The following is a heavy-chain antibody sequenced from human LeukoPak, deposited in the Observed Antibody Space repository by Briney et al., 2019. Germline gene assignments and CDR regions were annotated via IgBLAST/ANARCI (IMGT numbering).Heavy chain of an antibody. D-gene: IGHD5-18*01. CDR3: AKYADTAMVPYFDY. CDR1: GFTFSSHA. J-gene: IGHJ4*02. CDR2: ISGIGGST. V-gene: IGHV3-23*01. Sequence: GGSLRLSWAAAGFTFSSHAMSWVRQAPGKGREWVSAISGIGGSTYYADSVKGRFTISRDNSKNTLYQQMNSLRAEDTAVYYCAKYADTAMVPYFDYWGQGPLVTVSS.